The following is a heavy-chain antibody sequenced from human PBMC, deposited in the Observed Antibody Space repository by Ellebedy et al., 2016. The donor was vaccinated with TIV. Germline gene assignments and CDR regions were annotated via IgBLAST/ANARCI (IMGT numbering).Heavy chain of an antibody. Sequence: GGSLSLSCAASGFTFSPYWMRWVRQAPGKGLEWVANIKQDGSEKYYVDSVKGRFAISRDNAKNSLFLQMNSLRVEDTAVYFCARGGYGRPFDCWGQGTLVTVSS. V-gene: IGHV3-7*03. D-gene: IGHD5-12*01. CDR2: IKQDGSEK. J-gene: IGHJ4*02. CDR3: ARGGYGRPFDC. CDR1: GFTFSPYW.